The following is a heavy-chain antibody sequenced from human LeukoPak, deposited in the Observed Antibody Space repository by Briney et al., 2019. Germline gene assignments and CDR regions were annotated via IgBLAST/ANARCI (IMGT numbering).Heavy chain of an antibody. J-gene: IGHJ6*03. CDR2: INPKSGGT. D-gene: IGHD1-26*01. Sequence: ASVKVSCMPSGYTFTGYYMHWVRHAPEQGLEWMGWINPKSGGTNYAQKFQGRVTMTRDTSISTAYMELSRLRSDDTAVYYCARGGRGSYSPDGYYYYYMDVGGKGTTVTVS. CDR1: GYTFTGYY. CDR3: ARGGRGSYSPDGYYYYYMDV. V-gene: IGHV1-2*02.